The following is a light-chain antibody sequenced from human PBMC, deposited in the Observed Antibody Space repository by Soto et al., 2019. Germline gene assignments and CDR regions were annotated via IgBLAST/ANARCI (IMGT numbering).Light chain of an antibody. CDR1: QTITRW. Sequence: DVQMTQAPSTLSASVGDRVTITCLASQTITRWMAWYQQKPGKAPKLLIYDASTLESGVPSRFSGSRSGTDFTLTISTLQPDDFATYYFPQYNSYSWTFGQGPKVDIX. CDR2: DAS. V-gene: IGKV1-5*01. CDR3: PQYNSYSWT. J-gene: IGKJ1*01.